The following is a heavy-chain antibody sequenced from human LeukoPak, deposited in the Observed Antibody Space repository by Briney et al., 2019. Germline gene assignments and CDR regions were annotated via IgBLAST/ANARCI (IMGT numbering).Heavy chain of an antibody. D-gene: IGHD2/OR15-2a*01. Sequence: GGSLRLSCAASGFTFSSYAMSWVRQAPGKGLEWVSATVGKGGSTYYADSVKGRFTISRDNSKNTLYLQMNSLRAEDTALYYCARNEYETLDYWGQGTLVTVSS. CDR3: ARNEYETLDY. J-gene: IGHJ4*02. CDR1: GFTFSSYA. V-gene: IGHV3-23*01. CDR2: TVGKGGST.